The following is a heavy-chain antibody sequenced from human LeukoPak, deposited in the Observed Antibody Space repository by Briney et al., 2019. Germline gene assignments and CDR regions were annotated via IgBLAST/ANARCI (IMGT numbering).Heavy chain of an antibody. Sequence: SETLSLTCNVSGGPISSGSYYWSWIRQPAGKGLEWIGRIHTSGSTTYNPSLKSRVAISVDTSKNQFSLKLTSVTAADTAVYYCARGGGYSGYAFDYWGQGTLVTVSS. J-gene: IGHJ4*02. CDR2: IHTSGST. D-gene: IGHD5-12*01. CDR3: ARGGGYSGYAFDY. CDR1: GGPISSGSYY. V-gene: IGHV4-61*02.